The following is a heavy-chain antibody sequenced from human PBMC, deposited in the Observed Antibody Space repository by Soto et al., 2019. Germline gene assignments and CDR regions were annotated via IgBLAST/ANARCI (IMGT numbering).Heavy chain of an antibody. D-gene: IGHD6-6*01. CDR2: INAGNGNT. CDR1: GYTFTSYA. CDR3: ARDGHSSSSAAFDI. V-gene: IGHV1-3*01. J-gene: IGHJ3*02. Sequence: ASVKVYCKASGYTFTSYAMHWVRQAPGQRLEWMGWINAGNGNTKYSQKFQGRVTITRDTSASTAYMELSSLRSEDTAVYYCARDGHSSSSAAFDIWGQGTMVTVSS.